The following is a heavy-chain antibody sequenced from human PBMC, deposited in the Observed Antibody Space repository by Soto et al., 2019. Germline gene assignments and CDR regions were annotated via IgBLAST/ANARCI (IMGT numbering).Heavy chain of an antibody. CDR2: ISSSGSAK. CDR3: ARSMRGRGEFDY. Sequence: EVQLVESGGGLVQPGGSLRLSCAASGFTFSTYEVNWVRQAPGKGLEWLSYISSSGSAKYYAESVKGRFTISRDNAKNFLYVQMNSLRAEDTAVYYCARSMRGRGEFDYWGQGTLVTFSS. D-gene: IGHD3-16*01. V-gene: IGHV3-48*03. CDR1: GFTFSTYE. J-gene: IGHJ4*02.